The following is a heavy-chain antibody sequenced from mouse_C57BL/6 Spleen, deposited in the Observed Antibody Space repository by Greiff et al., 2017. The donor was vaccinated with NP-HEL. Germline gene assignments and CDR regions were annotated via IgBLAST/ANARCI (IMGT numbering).Heavy chain of an antibody. CDR1: GFTFSSYA. V-gene: IGHV5-9-1*02. J-gene: IGHJ2*01. CDR3: TRAPRYYYGSSGYFDY. D-gene: IGHD1-1*01. CDR2: ISSGGDYI. Sequence: EVQGVESGEGLVKPGGSLKLSCAASGFTFSSYAMSWVRQTPEKRLEWVAYISSGGDYIYYADTVKGRFTISSDNARNTLYLQMSSLKSEDTAMYYCTRAPRYYYGSSGYFDYWGQGTTLTVSS.